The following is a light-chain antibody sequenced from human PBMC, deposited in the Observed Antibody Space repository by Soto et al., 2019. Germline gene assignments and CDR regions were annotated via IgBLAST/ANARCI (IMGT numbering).Light chain of an antibody. CDR2: DVS. V-gene: IGLV2-11*01. J-gene: IGLJ1*01. Sequence: QSALTQPRSVSGSPGQSVTISCTGTSSNIGGYNYVSWYQQHPGKAPKPLIYDVSKRPSGVPDRFSGSKSGNTASLTISGLQAEDEADYYCCSYAGSYTSGVFGTGTKLTVL. CDR1: SSNIGGYNY. CDR3: CSYAGSYTSGV.